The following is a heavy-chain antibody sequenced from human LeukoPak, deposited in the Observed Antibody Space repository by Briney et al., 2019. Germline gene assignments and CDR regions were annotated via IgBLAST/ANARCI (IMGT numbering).Heavy chain of an antibody. CDR3: AGEVRCSSTSCYYYGMDV. Sequence: SETLSLTCAVYGGSFSGYYWSWIRQPPAKGLEWIGEINHSGSTNYNPSLKSRVTISVDTAKNQFSLKLSSVTAADTAVYYCAGEVRCSSTSCYYYGMDVWGQGTTVTVSS. D-gene: IGHD2-2*01. CDR2: INHSGST. CDR1: GGSFSGYY. V-gene: IGHV4-34*01. J-gene: IGHJ6*02.